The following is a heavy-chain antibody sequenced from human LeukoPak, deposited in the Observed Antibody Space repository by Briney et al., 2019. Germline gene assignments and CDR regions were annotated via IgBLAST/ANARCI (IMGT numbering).Heavy chain of an antibody. V-gene: IGHV3-33*06. D-gene: IGHD4-11*01. CDR2: IWNDGSSQ. CDR1: KFTFRHYG. Sequence: SGGSLRLSCAASKFTFRHYGMHWVRQAPGKGLEWVAVIWNDGSSQYYADSVKGRFTVSRDNSQNTLYLQMNNLRPEDTAVYYCAKDAERGFDYSNSLDKWGQGTLVTVSS. J-gene: IGHJ4*02. CDR3: AKDAERGFDYSNSLDK.